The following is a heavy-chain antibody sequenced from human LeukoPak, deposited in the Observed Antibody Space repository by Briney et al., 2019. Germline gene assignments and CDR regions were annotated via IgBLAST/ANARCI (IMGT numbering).Heavy chain of an antibody. CDR2: INAGNGNT. D-gene: IGHD2-15*01. Sequence: ASVKVSCKASGYTFTSYAMHWVRQAPGQRLEWMGWINAGNGNTKYSQKFQGRVTITRDTSASTAYMELSSLRSEDTAVYYCARDLLYQGFHFDYWGQGTLVTVSS. V-gene: IGHV1-3*01. J-gene: IGHJ4*02. CDR3: ARDLLYQGFHFDY. CDR1: GYTFTSYA.